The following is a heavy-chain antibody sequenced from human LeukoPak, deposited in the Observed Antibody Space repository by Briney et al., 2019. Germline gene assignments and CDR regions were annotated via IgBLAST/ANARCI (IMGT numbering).Heavy chain of an antibody. J-gene: IGHJ4*02. Sequence: PSETLSLTCAVYGGSFSGYYWSWIRQPPGKGLEWIGEINHSGSTNYNPSLKSRVTISVDTSKNQFSLKLSSVTAADTAVYYCARGDGYNFEGDFDYWGQGTLVTVSS. V-gene: IGHV4-34*01. CDR3: ARGDGYNFEGDFDY. D-gene: IGHD5-24*01. CDR1: GGSFSGYY. CDR2: INHSGST.